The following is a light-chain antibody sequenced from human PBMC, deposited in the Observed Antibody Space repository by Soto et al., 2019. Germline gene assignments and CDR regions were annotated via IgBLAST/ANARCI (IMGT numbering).Light chain of an antibody. CDR2: GVS. V-gene: IGLV2-14*01. J-gene: IGLJ1*01. Sequence: QSVLTQPASVSGSPGQSLTISCTGTNRDVGGYNYVSWYQQYPGKAPKLIIYGVSNRPSGVSNRFAGSKFGNTASLTISGLQADDEADYSCNSYAGSSYVFGTGTKLTVL. CDR3: NSYAGSSYV. CDR1: NRDVGGYNY.